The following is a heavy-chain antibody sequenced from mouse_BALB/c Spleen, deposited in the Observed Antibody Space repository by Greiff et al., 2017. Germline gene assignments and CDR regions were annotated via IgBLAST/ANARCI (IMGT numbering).Heavy chain of an antibody. CDR1: GYTFTSYW. V-gene: IGHV1S41*01. D-gene: IGHD3-1*01. CDR2: IAPGSGST. CDR3: ARSSSGYYFDY. Sequence: DLVKPGASVKLSCKASGYTFTSYWINWIKQRPGQGLEWIGRIAPGSGSTYYNEMFKGKATLTVDTSSSTAYIQLSSLSSEDSAVYFCARSSSGYYFDYWGQGTTLTVSS. J-gene: IGHJ2*01.